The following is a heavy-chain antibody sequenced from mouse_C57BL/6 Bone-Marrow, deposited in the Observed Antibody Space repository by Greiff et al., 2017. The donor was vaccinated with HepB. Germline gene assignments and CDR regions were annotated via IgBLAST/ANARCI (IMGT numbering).Heavy chain of an antibody. V-gene: IGHV14-3*02. Sequence: SGAELVKPGASVKLSCTASGFNIKDTYMNWVKQRPEQGLEWIGRIDPANGNTKYDPKFQGKATITADTSSNTAYLQLSSLTSEDTAVYYCARGQGKDYWGQGTTLTVSS. D-gene: IGHD3-3*01. CDR2: IDPANGNT. CDR1: GFNIKDTY. J-gene: IGHJ2*01. CDR3: ARGQGKDY.